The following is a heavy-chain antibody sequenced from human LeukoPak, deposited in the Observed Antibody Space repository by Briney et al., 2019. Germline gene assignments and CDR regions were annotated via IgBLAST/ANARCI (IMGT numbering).Heavy chain of an antibody. V-gene: IGHV1-58*01. CDR1: GFTFISSA. Sequence: TSVKVSCKTSGFTFISSAXXXXXQARGQRLEXXXXXVVGSGNTNYAQKFQERVTITRDMSTSTAYMELSSLRSEDTAVYYCAADPSYSSGYRYYYDYWGQGTLVTVSS. CDR3: AADPSYSSGYRYYYDY. D-gene: IGHD3-22*01. CDR2: XVVGSGNT. J-gene: IGHJ4*02.